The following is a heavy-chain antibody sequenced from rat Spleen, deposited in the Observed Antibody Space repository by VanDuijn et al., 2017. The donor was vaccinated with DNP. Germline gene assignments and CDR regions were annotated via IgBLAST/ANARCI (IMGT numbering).Heavy chain of an antibody. CDR2: ISSSGGST. CDR3: TTDFERGY. J-gene: IGHJ2*01. V-gene: IGHV5-27*01. Sequence: EVQLVESGGGLVQPGRSLKLSCVGSGFTFSDYYMAWVRQAPKKGLEWVASISSSGGSTYYPDSVKGRFTISRDNAKNTLYLQMDSLWSEDTATYYCTTDFERGYWGQGVMVTVSS. D-gene: IGHD1-11*01. CDR1: GFTFSDYY.